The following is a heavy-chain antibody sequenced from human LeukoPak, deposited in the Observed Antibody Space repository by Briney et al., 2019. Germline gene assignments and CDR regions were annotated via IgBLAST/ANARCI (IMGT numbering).Heavy chain of an antibody. J-gene: IGHJ4*02. D-gene: IGHD3-10*01. CDR3: ARALYYYGSGSSYYFDY. Sequence: SSETLSLTCTVSGGSISSYYWSWIRQPPGKGLEWIGYIYHSGSTNYNPSLKSRVTISVDTSKNQFSLKLSSVTAADTAVYYCARALYYYGSGSSYYFDYWGQGTLVTVSS. CDR2: IYHSGST. V-gene: IGHV4-59*01. CDR1: GGSISSYY.